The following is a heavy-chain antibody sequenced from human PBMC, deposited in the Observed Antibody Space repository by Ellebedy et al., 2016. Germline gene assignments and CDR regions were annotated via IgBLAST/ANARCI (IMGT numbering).Heavy chain of an antibody. D-gene: IGHD6-19*01. CDR3: ARGPYSSGHCDAFDV. V-gene: IGHV3-23*01. J-gene: IGHJ3*01. CDR1: GFTFNVAG. CDR2: ISGSGGTS. Sequence: GGSLRLXXAASGFTFNVAGMTWVRQAPGRGLEWVSTISGSGGTSYSADAAKGRFTISRDNSKNTLYLQMNSLRGEDSAIYYCARGPYSSGHCDAFDVWGRGTTVTVSS.